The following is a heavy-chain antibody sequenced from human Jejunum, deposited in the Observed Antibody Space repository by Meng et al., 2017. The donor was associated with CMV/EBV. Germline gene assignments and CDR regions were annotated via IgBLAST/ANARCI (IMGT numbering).Heavy chain of an antibody. D-gene: IGHD5-12*01. CDR1: CCLAINC. CDR2: IYTSGST. V-gene: IGHV4-4*07. J-gene: IGHJ4*02. Sequence: SESLSCACRFVLCCLAINCGSWVRQPSGRVLAWIGSIYTSGSTHYNPSLKRRVTMSVDTSKNQFYLKLISVTAADTAVYYCARENSGYDYWGQGTLVTVSS. CDR3: ARENSGYDY.